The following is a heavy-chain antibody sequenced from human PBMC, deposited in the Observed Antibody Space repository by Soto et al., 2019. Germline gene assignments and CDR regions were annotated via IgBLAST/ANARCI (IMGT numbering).Heavy chain of an antibody. J-gene: IGHJ4*02. CDR3: ARYHREAVAGYTLDN. Sequence: PSETLSLTCPVSGGSLSSNYCTWIRQPPGKGLEWIGYVYNSGSTNYNPSLKSRVTISEDTSKSQFSLKVNSMTAANTAVYYCARYHREAVAGYTLDNWGQGILVTVSS. V-gene: IGHV4-59*01. CDR2: VYNSGST. D-gene: IGHD6-13*01. CDR1: GGSLSSNY.